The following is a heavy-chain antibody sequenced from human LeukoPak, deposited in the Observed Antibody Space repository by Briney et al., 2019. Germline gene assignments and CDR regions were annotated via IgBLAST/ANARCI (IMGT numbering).Heavy chain of an antibody. CDR3: AKDHPHYYDSSGPGDAFDI. J-gene: IGHJ3*02. D-gene: IGHD3-22*01. Sequence: PGGSLRLSCAASGFSFSSSVMTWVRQAPGKGLEWVSTITRSDENTYYADSVKGRFTISGDNSQNTLYLQMNSLRAEDTAVYYCAKDHPHYYDSSGPGDAFDIWGQGTMVTVSS. CDR1: GFSFSSSV. V-gene: IGHV3-23*01. CDR2: ITRSDENT.